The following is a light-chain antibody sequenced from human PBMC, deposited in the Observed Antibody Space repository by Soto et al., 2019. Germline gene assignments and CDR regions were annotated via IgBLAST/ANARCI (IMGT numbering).Light chain of an antibody. V-gene: IGKV3-20*01. J-gene: IGKJ1*01. CDR1: QSVSSSY. CDR2: GAS. Sequence: EMVLTQSPGTLSLSPGERATLSCRASQSVSSSYLAWYQQKPGQAPRLLIYGASSRATGIPDRFSGSGSGTNVTLTIDRLEPEDFAVYYCQQYGSSRTFGQGTNVEI. CDR3: QQYGSSRT.